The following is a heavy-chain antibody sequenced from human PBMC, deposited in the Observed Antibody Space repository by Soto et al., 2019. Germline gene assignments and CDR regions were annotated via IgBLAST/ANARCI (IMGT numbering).Heavy chain of an antibody. J-gene: IGHJ6*02. D-gene: IGHD1-7*01. V-gene: IGHV1-2*02. Sequence: ASVKVSCKASGYTFTGYYMHWVRQAPGEGLEWMGWINPNSGGANYAQKFQGRVTMTRDTSISTAYRELSRLRSDDTAVYYCPRGRITGSTPMILYYHYGLDVSGQGTTVNVSS. CDR1: GYTFTGYY. CDR2: INPNSGGA. CDR3: PRGRITGSTPMILYYHYGLDV.